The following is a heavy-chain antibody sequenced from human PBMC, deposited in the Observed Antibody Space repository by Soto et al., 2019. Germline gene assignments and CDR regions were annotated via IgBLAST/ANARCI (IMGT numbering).Heavy chain of an antibody. J-gene: IGHJ5*02. CDR3: ARVIPGAEAWFDP. CDR2: ISAYTDDP. V-gene: IGHV1-18*01. D-gene: IGHD2-2*01. Sequence: QGQLVQSGAEVKKPGASVKVSCTASGNTFTNFGVTWVRQAPGQGLEWMGWISAYTDDPNYAPKFQGRVTMTIDTSTSTAYLDLRSLTSDDTAVYYCARVIPGAEAWFDPWGQGTLVTVSS. CDR1: GNTFTNFG.